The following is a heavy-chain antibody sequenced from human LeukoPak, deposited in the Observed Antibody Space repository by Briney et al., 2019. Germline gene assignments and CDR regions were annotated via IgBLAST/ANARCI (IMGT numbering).Heavy chain of an antibody. Sequence: SETLSLTCTVSGGSISSGSYYWSWIRQPAGKGLEWIGRIYTSGSTNYNPSLKSRVSISVDTSKNQFSLKLNSVTAADTAVYYCARDRDYGSPLYLYYYGMDVWGQGTTVTVSS. J-gene: IGHJ6*02. V-gene: IGHV4-61*02. D-gene: IGHD3-10*01. CDR2: IYTSGST. CDR3: ARDRDYGSPLYLYYYGMDV. CDR1: GGSISSGSYY.